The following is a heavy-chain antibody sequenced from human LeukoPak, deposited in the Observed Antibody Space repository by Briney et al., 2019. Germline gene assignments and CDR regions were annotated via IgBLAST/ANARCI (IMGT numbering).Heavy chain of an antibody. CDR2: INHSGST. J-gene: IGHJ5*02. V-gene: IGHV4-34*01. CDR1: GGSFSGYY. Sequence: PSETLSLTCAVYGGSFSGYYWSWIRQPPGKGLEWIGEINHSGSTNYNPSLKSRVTISVDTSKNQFSLKLSSVTAADTAVYYCARYVGWQQQLVPRGMSHWFDPWGQGTLVTVSS. D-gene: IGHD6-13*01. CDR3: ARYVGWQQQLVPRGMSHWFDP.